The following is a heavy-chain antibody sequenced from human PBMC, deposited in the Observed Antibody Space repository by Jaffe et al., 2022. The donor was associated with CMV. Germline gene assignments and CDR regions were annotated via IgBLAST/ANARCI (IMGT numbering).Heavy chain of an antibody. CDR3: ARSSSGWYGISYYYYMDV. V-gene: IGHV3-74*01. Sequence: EVQLVESGGGLVQPGGSLRLSCAASGFTFSSYWMHWVRQAPGKGLVWVSRINSDGSSTSYADSVKGRFTISRDNAKNTLYLQMNSLRAEDTAVYYCARSSSGWYGISYYYYMDVWGKGTTVTVSS. CDR2: INSDGSST. D-gene: IGHD6-19*01. CDR1: GFTFSSYW. J-gene: IGHJ6*03.